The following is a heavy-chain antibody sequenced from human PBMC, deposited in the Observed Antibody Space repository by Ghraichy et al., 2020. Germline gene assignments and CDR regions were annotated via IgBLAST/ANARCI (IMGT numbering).Heavy chain of an antibody. Sequence: SETVSLTCAVYGGSFSGYYWSGSRQPPGKGLEWIGEINHSGSTNYNPSLNSRVTTSVDTTKNQFSLKMSSVTAADTAVYYSARGGFGRYNWNYTHRTNYYPYPTTRVIISVNTSKNQCPHTLMNVTRADTAGDYYGRGGINGYSCSYYHRAYYYYGMDVWGQGTTVTVSS. CDR2: INHSGST. CDR1: GGSFSGYY. V-gene: IGHV4-34*01. CDR3: ARGGFGRYNWNYTHRTNYYPYPTTRVIISVNTSKNQCPHTLMNVTRADTAGDYYGRGGINGYSCSYYHRAYYYYGMDV. J-gene: IGHJ6*02. D-gene: IGHD1-7*01.